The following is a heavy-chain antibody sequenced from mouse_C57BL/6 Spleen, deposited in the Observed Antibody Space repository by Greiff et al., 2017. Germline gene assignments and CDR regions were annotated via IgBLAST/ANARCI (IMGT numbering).Heavy chain of an antibody. CDR1: GYAFSSSW. CDR2: IYPGDGDT. Sequence: QVQLQQSGPELVKPGASVKISCKASGYAFSSSWMNWVKQRPGKGLEWIGRIYPGDGDTNYNGKFKGKATLTADKSSSTAYMQLSSLTSEDSAVYFCARFGVGPLYAMDYWGQGTSVTVSS. D-gene: IGHD4-1*01. V-gene: IGHV1-82*01. CDR3: ARFGVGPLYAMDY. J-gene: IGHJ4*01.